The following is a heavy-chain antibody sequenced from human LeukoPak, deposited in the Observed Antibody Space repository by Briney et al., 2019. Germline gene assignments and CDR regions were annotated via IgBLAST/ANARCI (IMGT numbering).Heavy chain of an antibody. CDR2: INPNNGGT. V-gene: IGHV1-2*02. Sequence: ASVTVSCKASGFTFTGYYIHWVRQAPGQGLEYMGWINPNNGGTNYAQKFQGRVIMTRDTSISTAYMEVKRLRSDDTAVYYCARESGGSGWSFDYWGQGTLVTVSS. D-gene: IGHD6-19*01. J-gene: IGHJ4*02. CDR3: ARESGGSGWSFDY. CDR1: GFTFTGYY.